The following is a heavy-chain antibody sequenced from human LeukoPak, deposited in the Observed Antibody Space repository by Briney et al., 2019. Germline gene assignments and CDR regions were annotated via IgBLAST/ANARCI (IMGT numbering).Heavy chain of an antibody. CDR1: GYTFTNYA. CDR2: FNTDTGNP. CDR3: ARGTSGLVTTNDY. Sequence: ASVKVSCKASGYTFTNYAMNWVRQAPGQGLEWMGWFNTDTGNPTYAQGFTGRFVISLDTSVSTAYLQISSLKAEDTAVYYCARGTSGLVTTNDYWGQGTLVTVSS. D-gene: IGHD3/OR15-3a*01. V-gene: IGHV7-4-1*02. J-gene: IGHJ4*02.